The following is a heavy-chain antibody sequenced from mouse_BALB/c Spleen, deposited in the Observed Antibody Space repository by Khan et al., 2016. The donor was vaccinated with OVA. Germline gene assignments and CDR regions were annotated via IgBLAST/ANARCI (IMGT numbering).Heavy chain of an antibody. Sequence: EVQLQESGPGLVKPSQSLSLTCTVTGYSITSGYAWNWIRQFPGNKLEWMGYISYSGGTSYNPSLKSRISITRYTSKNQFFLQLNSVTTEDTATDYCARGNYYGYYFDYRGQGTTLTVSS. CDR1: GYSITSGYA. CDR2: ISYSGGT. D-gene: IGHD1-1*01. J-gene: IGHJ2*01. V-gene: IGHV3-2*02. CDR3: ARGNYYGYYFDY.